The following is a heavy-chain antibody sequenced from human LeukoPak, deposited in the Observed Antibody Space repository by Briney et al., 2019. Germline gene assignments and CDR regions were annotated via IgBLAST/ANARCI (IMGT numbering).Heavy chain of an antibody. D-gene: IGHD5-12*01. CDR3: ARGRGYSGYGLNFDY. J-gene: IGHJ4*02. CDR2: IIPIFGTA. CDR1: GGTFSSYT. Sequence: SVKVSCKASGGTFSSYTISWVRQAPGQGLEWMGGIIPIFGTANYAQKFQGRVTITRDTSASTAYMELSSLRSEDTAVYYCARGRGYSGYGLNFDYWGQGTLVTVSS. V-gene: IGHV1-69*05.